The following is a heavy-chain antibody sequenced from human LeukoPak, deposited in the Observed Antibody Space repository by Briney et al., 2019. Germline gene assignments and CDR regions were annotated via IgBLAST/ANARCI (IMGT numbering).Heavy chain of an antibody. CDR2: IYSSGST. CDR1: GSTINNYF. CDR3: ARHRDYYDT. D-gene: IGHD3-22*01. J-gene: IGHJ4*01. V-gene: IGHV4-59*08. Sequence: SETVSVTCIVSGSTINNYFWNWIRQPPGKGLEWIGYIYSSGSTKYNPPLKSRVIISGDTSKNQISLNLTSVTAADTAVYFCARHRDYYDTWGHGTLVTVSS.